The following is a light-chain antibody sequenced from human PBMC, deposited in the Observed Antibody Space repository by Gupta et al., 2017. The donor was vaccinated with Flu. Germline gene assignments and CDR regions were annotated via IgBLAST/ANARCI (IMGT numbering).Light chain of an antibody. V-gene: IGLV1-47*01. J-gene: IGLJ3*02. CDR2: RNN. CDR3: ASEDDIRSGWV. Sequence: QSVLPQPPSASGTPGQRVTISCSGSSSTIGSHNIYLYKQLPGTAPKLLIYRNNQRPAELPERFSGSKYGASASLSISGLLAEDEADYHCASEDDIRSGWVFGGGTKRTVL. CDR1: SSTIGSHN.